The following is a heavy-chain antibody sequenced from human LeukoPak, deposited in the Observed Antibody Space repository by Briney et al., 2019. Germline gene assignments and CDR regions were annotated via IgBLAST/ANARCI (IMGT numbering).Heavy chain of an antibody. CDR2: ISSSGSTI. D-gene: IGHD3-10*01. J-gene: IGHJ4*02. Sequence: PGGSLRLSCAASGFSVSTSYMSWVRQAPGKGLEWVSYISSSGSTIYYADSVKGRFTISRDNAKNSLYLQMNSLRAEDTAVYYCARGGVLLWFGELFNWGQGTLVTVSS. V-gene: IGHV3-48*03. CDR3: ARGGVLLWFGELFN. CDR1: GFSVSTSY.